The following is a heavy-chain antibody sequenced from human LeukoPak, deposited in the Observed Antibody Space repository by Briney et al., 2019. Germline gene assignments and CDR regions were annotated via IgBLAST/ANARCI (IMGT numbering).Heavy chain of an antibody. CDR2: ISGSGGST. CDR3: ATTPGDVYYYDSSGYGRRDY. Sequence: GASLRLSCAASGFTFSSYAMSWVRQAPGKGLEWVSAISGSGGSTYYADSVKGRFTISRDNSKNTLYLQMNSLRAEDTAVYYCATTPGDVYYYDSSGYGRRDYWGQGTLVTVSS. D-gene: IGHD3-22*01. V-gene: IGHV3-23*01. CDR1: GFTFSSYA. J-gene: IGHJ4*02.